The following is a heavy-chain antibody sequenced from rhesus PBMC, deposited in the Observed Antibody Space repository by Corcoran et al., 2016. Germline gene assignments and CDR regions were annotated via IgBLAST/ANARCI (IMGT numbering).Heavy chain of an antibody. CDR3: ARDSTIVVVKF. J-gene: IGHJ4*01. Sequence: QVQLQESGPGLVKPSETLSLTCAVSGGSISDDYYWSWIRQPPGKGLGGIGYIYGGGGGTNYNPSLKNRVTISIDTSKNQFSLKLSSVTAADTAVYYCARDSTIVVVKFWGQGVLVTVSS. CDR1: GGSISDDYY. CDR2: IYGGGGGT. D-gene: IGHD3-16*01. V-gene: IGHV4-106*01.